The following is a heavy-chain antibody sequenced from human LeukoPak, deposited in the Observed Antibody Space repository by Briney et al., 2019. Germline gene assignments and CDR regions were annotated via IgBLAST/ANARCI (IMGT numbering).Heavy chain of an antibody. CDR3: AKDNVAAAGRYFDY. CDR2: IWYDGSNK. D-gene: IGHD6-13*01. CDR1: GFTFSSYG. V-gene: IGHV3-30*02. J-gene: IGHJ4*02. Sequence: GGSLRLSCAASGFTFSSYGMHWVRQAPGKGLEWVAVIWYDGSNKYYADSVKGRFTISRDNSKDTLYLQMYSLKAEDTAVYYCAKDNVAAAGRYFDYWGQGTLVTVSS.